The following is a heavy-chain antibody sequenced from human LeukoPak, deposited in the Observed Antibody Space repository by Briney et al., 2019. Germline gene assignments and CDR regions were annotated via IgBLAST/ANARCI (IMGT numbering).Heavy chain of an antibody. V-gene: IGHV4-31*03. CDR1: GGSISSGGYY. Sequence: PSQTLSLTCTVSGGSISSGGYYWSWIRQHPGKGLEWIGYIYYSGSTYCNPSLKSRVTISVDTSKNQFSLKLSSVTAADTAVYYCARINYYGSGSYWGYFDYWGQGTLVTVSS. J-gene: IGHJ4*02. CDR2: IYYSGST. CDR3: ARINYYGSGSYWGYFDY. D-gene: IGHD3-10*01.